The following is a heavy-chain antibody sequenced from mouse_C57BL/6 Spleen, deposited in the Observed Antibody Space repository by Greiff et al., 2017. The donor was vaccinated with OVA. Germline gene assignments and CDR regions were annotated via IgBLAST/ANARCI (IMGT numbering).Heavy chain of an antibody. J-gene: IGHJ1*03. V-gene: IGHV1-26*01. CDR1: GYTFTDYY. CDR2: INPNNGGT. D-gene: IGHD1-1*01. Sequence: EVQLQQSGPELVKPGASVKISCKASGYTFTDYYMNWVKQSHGKSLEWIGDINPNNGGTSYNQKFKGKATLTVDKSSSTAYMELRSLTSEDSAVYYCARRDYGRDWYFDVWGTGTTVTVSS. CDR3: ARRDYGRDWYFDV.